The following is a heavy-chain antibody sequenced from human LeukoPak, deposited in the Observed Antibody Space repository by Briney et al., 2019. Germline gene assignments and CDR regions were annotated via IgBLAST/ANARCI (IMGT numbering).Heavy chain of an antibody. CDR2: IYYSGST. Sequence: PSETLSLTCTVSGGSISSYYWSWIRQPPGKGLEWIGYIYYSGSTNYNPSLKSRVTISVDTSKNQFSLKLSSVTAADTAVYYCARDAYCSSTSCYFVGFDYWGQGTLVTVSS. D-gene: IGHD2-2*01. CDR1: GGSISSYY. CDR3: ARDAYCSSTSCYFVGFDY. V-gene: IGHV4-59*01. J-gene: IGHJ4*02.